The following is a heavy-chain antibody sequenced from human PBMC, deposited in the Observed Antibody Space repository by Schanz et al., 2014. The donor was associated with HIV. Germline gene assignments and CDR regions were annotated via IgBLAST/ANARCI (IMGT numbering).Heavy chain of an antibody. CDR1: GFTFSNYA. Sequence: EVELLESGGGLVQPGGSLRLSCVASGFTFSNYAMSWVRQAPGKGLEWVSVISGSSGYTYYNDSVKGRFTISRDNSKNTLYLQMKSLRAEDTAVYYCAKVATWDYYGMDVWGQGTTVTVSS. J-gene: IGHJ6*02. CDR3: AKVATWDYYGMDV. V-gene: IGHV3-23*01. CDR2: ISGSSGYT.